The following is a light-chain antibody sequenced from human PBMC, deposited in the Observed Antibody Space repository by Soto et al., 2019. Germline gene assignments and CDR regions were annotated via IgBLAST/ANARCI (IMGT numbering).Light chain of an antibody. CDR1: QSVNSN. J-gene: IGKJ5*01. V-gene: IGKV3-15*01. CDR2: GAS. CDR3: QQYNNWPLT. Sequence: EIVMTQSPATLSVSPGERATLSCRASQSVNSNLAWYQQQPGQAPRLLIYGASSRATGVPARFSGSGSGTEFTLTISSLQSEDFAVYYCQQYNNWPLTLGQGTRLE.